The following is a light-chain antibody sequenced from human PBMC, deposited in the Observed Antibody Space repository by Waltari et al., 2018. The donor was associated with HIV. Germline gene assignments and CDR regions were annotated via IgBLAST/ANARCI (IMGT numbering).Light chain of an antibody. V-gene: IGKV3-20*01. CDR3: QQYGTSPIT. CDR2: GAS. Sequence: EIVLTQSPDTLSLSPGERATLSCRASQRVISDYLAWYQQKPGQAPRLLVHGASRRATGIPDRFIGSGSGTDFTLTISRLEPEDFAVYYCQQYGTSPITFGQGTRLDIK. CDR1: QRVISDY. J-gene: IGKJ5*01.